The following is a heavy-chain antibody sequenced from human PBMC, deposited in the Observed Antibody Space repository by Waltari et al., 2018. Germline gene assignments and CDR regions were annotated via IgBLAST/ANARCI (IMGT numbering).Heavy chain of an antibody. CDR3: TRDRVVVAASYFDY. D-gene: IGHD2-15*01. V-gene: IGHV3-48*01. Sequence: EVQLVESGGGLVQPGGSLRLSCAASGFTLSSYSMNWVRPAPGKGLEWVSYISSSSSTIYYADSVKGRFTISRDDSKSIAYLQMNSLKTEDTAVYYCTRDRVVVAASYFDYWGQGTLVTVSS. CDR2: ISSSSSTI. CDR1: GFTLSSYS. J-gene: IGHJ4*02.